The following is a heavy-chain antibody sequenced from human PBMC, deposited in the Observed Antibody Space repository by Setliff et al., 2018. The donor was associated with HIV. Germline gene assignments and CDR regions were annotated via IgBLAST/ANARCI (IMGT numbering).Heavy chain of an antibody. D-gene: IGHD3-22*01. J-gene: IGHJ4*02. CDR1: GGSISSGGYS. CDR3: ARGRAAVTVIVVYYFDY. Sequence: SETLSLTCAVSGGSISSGGYSWSWIRQPPGKGLEWIGYIYHSGSTYYNPSLKSRVTISIDRSKNKFSLKLSSVTAADTAVYFCARGRAAVTVIVVYYFDYWGPGTLVTVSS. CDR2: IYHSGST. V-gene: IGHV4-30-2*01.